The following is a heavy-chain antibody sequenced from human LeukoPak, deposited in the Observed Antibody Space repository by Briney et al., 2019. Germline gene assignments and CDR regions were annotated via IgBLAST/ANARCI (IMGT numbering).Heavy chain of an antibody. J-gene: IGHJ4*02. CDR2: IKTST. CDR3: ARGGYFDN. V-gene: IGHV3-74*03. CDR1: GFTFSTFW. Sequence: GGSLRLSCAGSGFTFSTFWMHWVRQAPGKGLEWVSRIKTSTTYADSVKGRFTISRDNANNTLYLQMNSLQPEDTAVYYCARGGYFDNWGQGTLVIVSS.